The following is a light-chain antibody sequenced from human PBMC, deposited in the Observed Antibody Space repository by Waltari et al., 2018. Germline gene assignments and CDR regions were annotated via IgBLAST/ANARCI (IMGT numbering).Light chain of an antibody. CDR1: SSNIGINY. J-gene: IGLJ3*02. V-gene: IGLV1-47*01. CDR2: RNN. CDR3: AAWDDSLRWV. Sequence: QSVLTQPPSASGTPGQRVTISCSGSSSNIGINYVYWYQQLPGTAPKLLIYRNNQRPSGVPDRFSGSKSGTSASLAISGLRSEDEADYYCAAWDDSLRWVFGGGTKLTVL.